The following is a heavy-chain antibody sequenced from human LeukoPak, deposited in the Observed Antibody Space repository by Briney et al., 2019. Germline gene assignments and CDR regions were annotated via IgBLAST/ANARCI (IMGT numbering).Heavy chain of an antibody. CDR2: IYSGGST. Sequence: GGSLRLSCAASGFTVSSNYMSWVRQAPGKGLEWVSVIYSGGSTYYADSVKGRFTISRDNSKNTLYLQMNSLRAEDTAVYYCAREFRAVAGGNIDYWGQGTLVTVSS. V-gene: IGHV3-53*01. CDR1: GFTVSSNY. J-gene: IGHJ4*02. D-gene: IGHD6-19*01. CDR3: AREFRAVAGGNIDY.